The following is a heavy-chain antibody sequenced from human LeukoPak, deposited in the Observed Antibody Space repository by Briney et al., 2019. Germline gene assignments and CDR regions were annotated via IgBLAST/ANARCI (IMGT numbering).Heavy chain of an antibody. Sequence: GGSLRLSCAASGFTFSSYGMHWVRRAPGKGLEWVAFIRDDGSKKYYADSVKGGFTIARDTSKKTLCLQMNSQRADGTSVYYCAKDLGWQQLVPKYFQHWGQGTLVTVSS. CDR1: GFTFSSYG. CDR2: IRDDGSKK. D-gene: IGHD6-13*01. J-gene: IGHJ1*01. V-gene: IGHV3-30*02. CDR3: AKDLGWQQLVPKYFQH.